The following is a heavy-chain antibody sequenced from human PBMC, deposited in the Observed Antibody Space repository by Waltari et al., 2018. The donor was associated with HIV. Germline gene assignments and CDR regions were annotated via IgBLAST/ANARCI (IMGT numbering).Heavy chain of an antibody. Sequence: QVQLVETGGGVVQPGRSLRISLAASGFPFKNYGMPWVRQAPGKGLGWLAVIWYEGSNKYYADSVKGRFTISRDNSKNRLYLQMNSLRAEDTAVYYCARDRGGSSSLVLDSWGQGTLVTVSS. CDR1: GFPFKNYG. J-gene: IGHJ4*02. CDR2: IWYEGSNK. D-gene: IGHD6-6*01. CDR3: ARDRGGSSSLVLDS. V-gene: IGHV3-33*01.